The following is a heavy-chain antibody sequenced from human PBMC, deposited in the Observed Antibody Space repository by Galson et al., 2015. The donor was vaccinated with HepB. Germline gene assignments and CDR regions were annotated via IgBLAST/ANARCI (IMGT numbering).Heavy chain of an antibody. CDR2: IIPIFGTA. CDR3: ARSYSSSWYSGYYYYGMDV. J-gene: IGHJ6*02. D-gene: IGHD6-13*01. V-gene: IGHV1-69*13. CDR1: GGTFSSYA. Sequence: SVKVSCKASGGTFSSYAISWVRQAPGQGLEWMGGIIPIFGTANYAQKFQGRVTITADESTSTAYMELSSLRSEDTAVYYRARSYSSSWYSGYYYYGMDVWGQGTTVTVSS.